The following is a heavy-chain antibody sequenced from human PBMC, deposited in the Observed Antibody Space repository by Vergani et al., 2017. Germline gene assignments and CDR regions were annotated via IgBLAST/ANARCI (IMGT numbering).Heavy chain of an antibody. CDR2: IIPILGIA. V-gene: IGHV1-69*04. Sequence: QVQLVHSGAEVKKPGSSVTVSCKASGGTFSSYTISWVRQAPGQGLEWMGRIIPILGIANYAQKFQGRVTITADKSTSTAYMELSSLRSEDTAVYYCAIDQPAEWGVPAAHDAFDIWGQGTMVTVSS. CDR1: GGTFSSYT. CDR3: AIDQPAEWGVPAAHDAFDI. D-gene: IGHD2-2*01. J-gene: IGHJ3*02.